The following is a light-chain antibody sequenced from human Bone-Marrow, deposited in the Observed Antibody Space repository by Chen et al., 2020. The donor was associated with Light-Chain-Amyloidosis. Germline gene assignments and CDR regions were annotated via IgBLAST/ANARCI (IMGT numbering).Light chain of an antibody. V-gene: IGKV3-20*01. Sequence: EIVLTQSPGTLSLSPGEGANLSCRASQTISSNYLTWYQQKFGQAPRLLIYGSSSRATGIPDRFTCSGSGTDFTLTINRLEPGDLAMYSCQQYGTSPLTFGGGTKVEIK. CDR2: GSS. CDR3: QQYGTSPLT. J-gene: IGKJ4*01. CDR1: QTISSNY.